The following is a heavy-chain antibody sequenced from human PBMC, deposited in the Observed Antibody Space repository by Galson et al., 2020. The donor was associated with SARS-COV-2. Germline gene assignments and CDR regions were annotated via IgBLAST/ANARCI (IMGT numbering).Heavy chain of an antibody. CDR2: IWYDGSNK. J-gene: IGHJ6*03. CDR1: GFTFSSYG. D-gene: IGHD6-6*01. V-gene: IGHV3-33*01. Sequence: GGSLRLSCAASGFTFSSYGMHWVRQAPGKGLEWVAVIWYDGSNKYYADSVKGRFTISRDNSKNTLYLQMNSLRAEDTAVYYCARDSSSSLHYYYMDVWGKGTTVTVSS. CDR3: ARDSSSSLHYYYMDV.